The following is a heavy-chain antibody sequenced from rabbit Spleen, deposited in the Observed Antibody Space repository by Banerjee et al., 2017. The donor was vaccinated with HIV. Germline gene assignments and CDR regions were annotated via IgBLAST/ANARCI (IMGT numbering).Heavy chain of an antibody. CDR2: INTATGKA. V-gene: IGHV1S45*01. J-gene: IGHJ4*01. Sequence: QEQLEESGGGLVQPEGSLTLTCTASGFSFSSSYWILWVRQAPGKGLEWIACINTATGKAVYATWAKGRFTISSHNAQNTLYLQLNSLTAADTATYFCVREAGYGGYGDGNLWGPGTLVTVS. CDR3: VREAGYGGYGDGNL. D-gene: IGHD6-1*01. CDR1: GFSFSSSYW.